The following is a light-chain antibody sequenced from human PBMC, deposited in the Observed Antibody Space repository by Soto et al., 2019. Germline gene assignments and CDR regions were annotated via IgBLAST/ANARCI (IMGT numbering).Light chain of an antibody. CDR3: AAWDDSLSGSYV. CDR1: SSNIGSNY. V-gene: IGLV1-47*01. J-gene: IGLJ1*01. Sequence: VLTQPPSASGTPGQRVTISCSGSSSNIGSNYVYWYQQLPGTAPKLLIYRNNQRPSGVPDRFSGSKSGTPASLAISGLRSEDEADYYCAAWDDSLSGSYVFGTGTKVTVL. CDR2: RNN.